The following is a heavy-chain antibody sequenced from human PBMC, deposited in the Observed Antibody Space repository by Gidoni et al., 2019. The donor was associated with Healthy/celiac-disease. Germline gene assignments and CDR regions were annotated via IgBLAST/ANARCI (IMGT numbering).Heavy chain of an antibody. V-gene: IGHV4-39*01. CDR1: GGSIRSSSYY. CDR2: IYYSGST. D-gene: IGHD3-22*01. J-gene: IGHJ3*02. Sequence: QLQLQESGPGLVKPSETLSLTCTVSGGSIRSSSYYWGWIRQPPGKGLEWIGSIYYSGSTYYNPSLKSRVTISVDTSKNQFSLKLSSVTAADTAVYYCASRKQIVVVKDAFDIWGQGTMVTVSS. CDR3: ASRKQIVVVKDAFDI.